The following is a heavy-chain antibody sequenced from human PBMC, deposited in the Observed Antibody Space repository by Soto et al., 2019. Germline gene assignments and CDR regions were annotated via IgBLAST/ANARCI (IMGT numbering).Heavy chain of an antibody. Sequence: TLSLTCAVSGGSISSGGYSWSWIRQPPGKGLEWIGYIYHSGSTYYNPSLKSRVTISVDRSKNQFSLKLSSVTAADTAVYYCAREYSSSWYGTWFDPWGQGTLVTVSS. CDR1: GGSISSGGYS. J-gene: IGHJ5*02. D-gene: IGHD6-13*01. CDR2: IYHSGST. CDR3: AREYSSSWYGTWFDP. V-gene: IGHV4-30-2*01.